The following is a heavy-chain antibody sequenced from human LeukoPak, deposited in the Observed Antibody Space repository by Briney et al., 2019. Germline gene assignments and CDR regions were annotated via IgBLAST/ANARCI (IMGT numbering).Heavy chain of an antibody. CDR2: IYYSGST. D-gene: IGHD2-21*02. Sequence: SETLSLTCTVSGGSISSYYWSWIRQPPGKGLEWIGYIYYSGSTNYNPSLKSRVTISVDTSKNQFSLKPSSVTAADTAVYYCARCGGDCYYSPAFDIWGQGTMVTVSS. CDR1: GGSISSYY. V-gene: IGHV4-59*01. J-gene: IGHJ3*02. CDR3: ARCGGDCYYSPAFDI.